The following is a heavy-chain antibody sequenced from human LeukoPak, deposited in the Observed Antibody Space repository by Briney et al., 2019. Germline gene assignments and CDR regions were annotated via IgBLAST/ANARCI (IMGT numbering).Heavy chain of an antibody. CDR2: ISAYNGNT. D-gene: IGHD6-13*01. V-gene: IGHV1-18*01. J-gene: IGHJ4*02. Sequence: ASVKVSCKASGYTLTSYGISWVRQAPGQGLEWMGWISAYNGNTNYAQKLQGRVTMTTDTSTSTAYMELRSLRSDDTAVYYCARDIRIAAAAFDDYWGQGTLVTVSS. CDR1: GYTLTSYG. CDR3: ARDIRIAAAAFDDY.